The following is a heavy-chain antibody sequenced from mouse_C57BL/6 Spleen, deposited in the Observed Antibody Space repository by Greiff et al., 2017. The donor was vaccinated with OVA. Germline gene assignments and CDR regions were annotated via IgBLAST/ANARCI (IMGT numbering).Heavy chain of an antibody. CDR2: INPNNGGT. CDR3: AYGSPFAY. V-gene: IGHV1-26*01. Sequence: EVKLQQSGPELVKPGASVKISCKASGYTFTDYYMNWVKQSHGKSLEWIGDINPNNGGTSYNQKFKGKATLTVDKSSSTAYMELRSLTSEDSAVYYCAYGSPFAYWGQGTLVTVSA. CDR1: GYTFTDYY. D-gene: IGHD1-1*01. J-gene: IGHJ3*01.